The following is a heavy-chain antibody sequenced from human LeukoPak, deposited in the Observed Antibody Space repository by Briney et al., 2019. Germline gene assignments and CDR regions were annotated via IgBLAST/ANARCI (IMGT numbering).Heavy chain of an antibody. J-gene: IGHJ3*02. D-gene: IGHD3-22*01. V-gene: IGHV5-51*03. Sequence: PGESLKISCKGSGHSFTSYWIGWVRQMPGKGLEWMGIIYPGDSDTRYSPSFQGQVTISADKSISTAYLQWSSLKASDTAMYYCARRGYYYDSSGYYRPLHAFDIWGQGTMVTVSS. CDR2: IYPGDSDT. CDR3: ARRGYYYDSSGYYRPLHAFDI. CDR1: GHSFTSYW.